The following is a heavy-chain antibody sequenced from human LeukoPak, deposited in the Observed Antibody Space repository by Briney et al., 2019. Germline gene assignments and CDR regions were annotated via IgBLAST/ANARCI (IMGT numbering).Heavy chain of an antibody. CDR1: GFTFSNFG. CDR3: AKDAGPQQLVFFDS. CDR2: ISGSGGNM. D-gene: IGHD6-6*01. J-gene: IGHJ4*02. V-gene: IGHV3-23*01. Sequence: PGGSLRLSCTATGFTFSNFGMAWVRQAPGQGLKWVSTISGSGGNMYQADSVKGRFTISRDNSRSTLYLQMNSLRAEDTAVYYCAKDAGPQQLVFFDSWGQGTLVTVSS.